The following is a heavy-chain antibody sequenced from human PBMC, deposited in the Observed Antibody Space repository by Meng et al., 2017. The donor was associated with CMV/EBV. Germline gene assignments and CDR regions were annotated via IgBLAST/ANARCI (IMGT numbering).Heavy chain of an antibody. V-gene: IGHV3-30*04. J-gene: IGHJ6*02. CDR1: GFTFSSYA. CDR3: ARNIAARTYYYYYYGMDV. CDR2: ISYDGSNK. D-gene: IGHD6-6*01. Sequence: GGSLRLSCAASGFTFSSYAMHWVRQAPGKGPEWVAVISYDGSNKYYADSVKGRFTISRDNSKNTLYLQMNSLRAEDTAVYYCARNIAARTYYYYYYGMDVWGQGTTVTVSS.